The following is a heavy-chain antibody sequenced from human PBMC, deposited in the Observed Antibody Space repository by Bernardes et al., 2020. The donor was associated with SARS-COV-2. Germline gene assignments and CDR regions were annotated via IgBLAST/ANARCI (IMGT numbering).Heavy chain of an antibody. J-gene: IGHJ5*02. V-gene: IGHV3-23*01. CDR1: GFTFSSYA. Sequence: GGSLRLSCAASGFTFSSYAMSWVRQAPGKGLEWVSAISGSGGSTYYADSVKGRFTISRDNSKNTLYLQMNSLRAEDTAVYYCAKDQGAEWELLFDWFDPWGQGTLVIVSS. CDR2: ISGSGGST. CDR3: AKDQGAEWELLFDWFDP. D-gene: IGHD1-26*01.